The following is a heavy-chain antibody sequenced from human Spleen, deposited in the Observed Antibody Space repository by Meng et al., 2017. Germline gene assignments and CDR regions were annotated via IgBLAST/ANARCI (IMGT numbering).Heavy chain of an antibody. D-gene: IGHD2-21*02. V-gene: IGHV1-46*01. J-gene: IGHJ5*02. CDR3: ARGTYIHCGGDCFSGGFDYWGQGTLVSVSSGESPLLSQCDNWFDP. CDR1: GYTFLSYY. Sequence: ASVKVSCKASGYTFLSYYIHWVRQAPGQGLEWLGIINPSGGSTSYAQKFQGRVTMTRDTSTSTVYMELNSLRSEDTAVYFCARGTYIHCGGDCFSGGFDYWGQGTLVSVSSGESPLLSQCDNWFDPWGQGTLVTVSS. CDR2: INPSGGST.